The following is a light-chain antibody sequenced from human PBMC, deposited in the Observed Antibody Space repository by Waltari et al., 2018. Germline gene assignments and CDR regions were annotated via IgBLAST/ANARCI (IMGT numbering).Light chain of an antibody. CDR2: QDT. CDR3: QALGTGAWV. V-gene: IGLV3-1*01. CDR1: ILGNKY. Sequence: SYELTQPPSVSVSPGQTASITCSGDILGNKYASWYQQKPGQSPLLVIYQDTKRPSDIPERFYGSKSANAATLTITGTQAMDEADYYCQALGTGAWVFGGGTKLTVL. J-gene: IGLJ3*02.